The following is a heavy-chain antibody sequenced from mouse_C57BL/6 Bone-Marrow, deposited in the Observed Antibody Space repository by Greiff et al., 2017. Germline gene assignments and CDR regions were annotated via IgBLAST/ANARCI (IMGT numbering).Heavy chain of an antibody. V-gene: IGHV1-82*01. CDR3: ARWDSSGYYYAMDD. Sequence: QVQLQQSGPELVKPGASVKISCKASGYAFSSSWMNWVKQRPGKGLEWIGRIYPGDGDTNYNGKFKGKATLTADKSSSTAYMQLSSLTSEDSAVYFCARWDSSGYYYAMDDWGQGTSVTVSS. CDR1: GYAFSSSW. CDR2: IYPGDGDT. J-gene: IGHJ4*01. D-gene: IGHD3-2*02.